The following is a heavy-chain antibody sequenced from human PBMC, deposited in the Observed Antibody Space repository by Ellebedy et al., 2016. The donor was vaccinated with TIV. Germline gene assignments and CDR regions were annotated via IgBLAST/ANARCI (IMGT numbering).Heavy chain of an antibody. CDR2: IDPDDGAT. J-gene: IGHJ4*02. D-gene: IGHD1-26*01. Sequence: ASVKVSCKASGYTFTAYYMHWVRQAPGQGLEWMGWIDPDDGATNYAQNFQGRVTMTRDTSVSTASMGLSRLTSDDTAVYYCARVRGAWVFDYWGQGTLVTVSS. CDR1: GYTFTAYY. V-gene: IGHV1-2*02. CDR3: ARVRGAWVFDY.